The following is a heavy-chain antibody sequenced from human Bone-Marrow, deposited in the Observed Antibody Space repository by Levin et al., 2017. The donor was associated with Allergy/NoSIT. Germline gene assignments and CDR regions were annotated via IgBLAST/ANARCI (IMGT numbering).Heavy chain of an antibody. J-gene: IGHJ4*02. Sequence: KISCKASGFTFTNSAVQWVRQARGQRLEWIGWIVVGSENTNYAQKFQQRVTITWDMSTNTAYMEMSSLRSEDTAVYYCAADSRDSAGGGDYWGQGTLVTVSS. V-gene: IGHV1-58*01. CDR1: GFTFTNSA. D-gene: IGHD5-24*01. CDR2: IVVGSENT. CDR3: AADSRDSAGGGDY.